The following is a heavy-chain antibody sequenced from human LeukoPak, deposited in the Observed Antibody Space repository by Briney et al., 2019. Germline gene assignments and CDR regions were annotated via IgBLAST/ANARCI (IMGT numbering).Heavy chain of an antibody. Sequence: GGSLRLSCAASGFTFSSYAMHWVRQAPGEGLEWVAVISYDGSNKYYADSVKGRFTISRDNSKNTLYLQMNSLRAEDTAVYYCARVRSSSTSRDNWFDPWGQGTLVTVSS. V-gene: IGHV3-30*04. CDR2: ISYDGSNK. CDR3: ARVRSSSTSRDNWFDP. D-gene: IGHD2-2*01. CDR1: GFTFSSYA. J-gene: IGHJ5*02.